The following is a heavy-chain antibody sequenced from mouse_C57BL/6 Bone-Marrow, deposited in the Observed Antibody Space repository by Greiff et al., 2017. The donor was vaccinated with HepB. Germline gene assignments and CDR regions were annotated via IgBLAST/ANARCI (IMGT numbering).Heavy chain of an antibody. CDR3: TRRIWDTMAY. Sequence: QVQLLQSGAELVRPGASVTLSCKASGYTFTDYEMHWVKQTPVHGLEWIGAIDPETGGTAYNQKFKGKAILTADKSSSTAYMELRSLTSEDSAVYYCTRRIWDTMAYWGQGTLVTVSA. J-gene: IGHJ3*01. CDR1: GYTFTDYE. D-gene: IGHD4-1*01. CDR2: IDPETGGT. V-gene: IGHV1-15*01.